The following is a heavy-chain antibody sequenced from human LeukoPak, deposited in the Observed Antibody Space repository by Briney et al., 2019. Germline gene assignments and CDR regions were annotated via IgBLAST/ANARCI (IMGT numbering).Heavy chain of an antibody. CDR1: GGSISSYY. J-gene: IGHJ4*02. Sequence: PSETLSLACTVSGGSISSYYWSWIRQPPGKGLEWIGYIHYRGSTNYNPSRKSRVTISVDTSNNQFTRQLDSVTAGDTAVYYCASFLDWVFDYWGQGTLVTVSS. V-gene: IGHV4-59*01. CDR2: IHYRGST. D-gene: IGHD3/OR15-3a*01. CDR3: ASFLDWVFDY.